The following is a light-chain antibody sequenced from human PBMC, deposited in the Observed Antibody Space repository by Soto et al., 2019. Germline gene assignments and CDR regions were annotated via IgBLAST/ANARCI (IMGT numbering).Light chain of an antibody. J-gene: IGKJ1*01. CDR2: AAS. CDR3: QQSYRTPPT. Sequence: DIQLTQSPSSLSASVGDRVTITCRASQSIYSYLSWCQQKPGKAPKVLIYAASNLQGGVPSRFSGSGSGTDFTFTISSLQPEDFATYYCQQSYRTPPTFGQGTKVEIK. CDR1: QSIYSY. V-gene: IGKV1-39*01.